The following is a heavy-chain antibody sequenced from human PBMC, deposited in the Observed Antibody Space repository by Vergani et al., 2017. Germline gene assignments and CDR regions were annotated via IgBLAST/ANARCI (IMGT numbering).Heavy chain of an antibody. J-gene: IGHJ6*03. V-gene: IGHV4-4*07. Sequence: QVQLQESGPGLVKPSETLSLTCTVSGGSISSYYWSWIRQPAGKGLEWIGRIYTSGSTNYNPSLKSRVTMSVDTSKNQFSLKLSSVTAADTAVYYCARDAPTDPYYYYYMDVWGKGTTVTVSS. CDR2: IYTSGST. CDR1: GGSISSYY. CDR3: ARDAPTDPYYYYYMDV.